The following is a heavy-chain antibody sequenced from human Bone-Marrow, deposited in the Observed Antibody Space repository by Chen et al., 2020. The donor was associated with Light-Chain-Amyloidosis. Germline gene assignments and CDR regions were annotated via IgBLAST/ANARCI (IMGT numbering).Heavy chain of an antibody. Sequence: QVQLQQWGAGLLKPSETLSLTCAVYGGSFSGCYWSWIRQPPGKGLEWIGEINHSGSTNYNPSLKSRVTISVDTSKNQFSLKLSSVTAADTAVYYCARVNPNYDFWSGYYWHFDYCGQGTLVTVSS. CDR3: ARVNPNYDFWSGYYWHFDY. CDR2: INHSGST. J-gene: IGHJ4*02. D-gene: IGHD3-3*01. CDR1: GGSFSGCY. V-gene: IGHV4-34*01.